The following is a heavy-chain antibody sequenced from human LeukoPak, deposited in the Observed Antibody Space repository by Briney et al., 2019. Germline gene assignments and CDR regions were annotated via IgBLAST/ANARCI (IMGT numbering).Heavy chain of an antibody. CDR1: GFTFSNYA. V-gene: IGHV3-23*01. Sequence: GGSLRLSCAASGFTFSNYAMSWVRQAPGEGLEWVSGISGSGGTTYYADSVKGRVTISRDNSKNTLDLQMTSLTTEDTALYYCAKDIRLGVTQPYYFDSWGQGALVTVSS. CDR3: AKDIRLGVTQPYYFDS. D-gene: IGHD1-26*01. CDR2: ISGSGGTT. J-gene: IGHJ4*02.